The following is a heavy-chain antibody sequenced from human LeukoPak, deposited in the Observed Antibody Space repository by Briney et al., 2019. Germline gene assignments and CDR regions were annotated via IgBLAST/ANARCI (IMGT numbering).Heavy chain of an antibody. V-gene: IGHV4-59*01. CDR3: ARLGYYYDSSGYLTPYYFDY. CDR2: IYYSGST. CDR1: GGSISSYY. D-gene: IGHD3-22*01. J-gene: IGHJ4*02. Sequence: SETLSLTCTVSGGSISSYYWSWIRQPPGKGLEWIGYIYYSGSTNYNPSLKSRVTISVDTSKNQFSLKLSSVTAPDTAVYYCARLGYYYDSSGYLTPYYFDYWGQGTLVTVSS.